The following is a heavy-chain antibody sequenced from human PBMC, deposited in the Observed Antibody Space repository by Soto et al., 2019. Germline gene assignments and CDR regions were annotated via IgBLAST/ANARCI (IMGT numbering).Heavy chain of an antibody. D-gene: IGHD3-22*01. CDR1: GFTFSSYA. V-gene: IGHV3-30*14. CDR2: ISYDGSNK. CDR3: ARGGALIVVVISAVFDY. J-gene: IGHJ4*02. Sequence: QVQLVESGGGVVQPGRSLRLSCAASGFTFSSYAMHWVRQAPGKGLEWVAVISYDGSNKYYADSVKGRFTISRDNSKNALYCQMNSLSTEDTAVYYCARGGALIVVVISAVFDYWGQGTLVTVSS.